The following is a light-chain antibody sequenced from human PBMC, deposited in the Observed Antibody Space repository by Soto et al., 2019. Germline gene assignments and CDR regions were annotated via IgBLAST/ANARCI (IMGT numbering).Light chain of an antibody. Sequence: DIQMTQSPSSLSASVGDRVTITCRASQSINNYLNWYQQKPGKAPRLLIYAASRLQSGVPSRVSGSGSGPDFTLTITSLQPEDFGTYICQQSYSIPLTFGEGTKVEIK. V-gene: IGKV1-39*01. J-gene: IGKJ4*01. CDR3: QQSYSIPLT. CDR1: QSINNY. CDR2: AAS.